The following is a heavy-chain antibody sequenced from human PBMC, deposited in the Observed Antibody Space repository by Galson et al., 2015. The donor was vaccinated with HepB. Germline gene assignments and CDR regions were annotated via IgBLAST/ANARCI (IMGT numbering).Heavy chain of an antibody. J-gene: IGHJ4*02. CDR2: ITSSGGKT. Sequence: SLRLSCAASGFTFTRYAMTWVRQAPGKGLEWVASITSSGGKTYYTDSVKGSFTISRDNSKHTLFLQLKSLRAEDSAVYYCAKDGIMVANNPYHFHYWGQGTLVTVSS. CDR1: GFTFTRYA. CDR3: AKDGIMVANNPYHFHY. V-gene: IGHV3-23*01. D-gene: IGHD2-15*01.